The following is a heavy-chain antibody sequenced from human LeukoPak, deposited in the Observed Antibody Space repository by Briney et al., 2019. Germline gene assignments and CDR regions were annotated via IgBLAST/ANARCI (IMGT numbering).Heavy chain of an antibody. CDR1: GGSIRSSSYY. Sequence: PSETLSLTCAVSGGSIRSSSYYWGWMGQPPGKGRAWSGSIYYSGCPYYSPSLKSRVTISVATSKHQFSLRLSSATPADTAAYYCARVGQGCFDLWGRGTLVTVSS. CDR2: IYYSGCP. V-gene: IGHV4-39*07. CDR3: ARVGQGCFDL. J-gene: IGHJ2*01.